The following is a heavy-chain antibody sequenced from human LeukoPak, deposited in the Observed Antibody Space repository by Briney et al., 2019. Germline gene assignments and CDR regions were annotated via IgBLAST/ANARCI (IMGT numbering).Heavy chain of an antibody. V-gene: IGHV4-34*01. J-gene: IGHJ5*02. CDR2: IERGGST. D-gene: IGHD2-2*01. CDR1: GGSFSDYF. Sequence: PSETLSLTCGVYGGSFSDYFWTWIRQPPGKGLEWIGEIERGGSTVYSPTLKSRVTMSLDTSKIQFSLRLTSVTAADTAVYYCARGRYQRRDWFDPWGQGTLVTVSS. CDR3: ARGRYQRRDWFDP.